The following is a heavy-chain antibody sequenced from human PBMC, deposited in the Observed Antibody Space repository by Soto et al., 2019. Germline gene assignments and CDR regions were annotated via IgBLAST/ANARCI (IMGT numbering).Heavy chain of an antibody. CDR1: GFSLTTRGVG. CDR2: IYWEDDK. D-gene: IGHD3-10*01. J-gene: IGHJ6*03. Sequence: QITLKESGPTLVKPTQTITLTCTFSGFSLTTRGVGVGWIRQPPGKALEWLALIYWEDDKRYSPPLKSRLTITKDTSKNQVVLTLTNMDPVDTATYYCAHVPGSGQLLYSYYYYMDVWGKGATVAVS. CDR3: AHVPGSGQLLYSYYYYMDV. V-gene: IGHV2-5*02.